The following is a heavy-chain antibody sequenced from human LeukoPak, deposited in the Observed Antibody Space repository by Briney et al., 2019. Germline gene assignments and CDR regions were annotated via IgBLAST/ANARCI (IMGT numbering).Heavy chain of an antibody. CDR1: GFTFRSYE. Sequence: GGSLTLSCEDSGFTFRSYEMNWVRQAPGKGLEWIAYLSSSGSAFSYADSVKGRFTIARDNAKNSLYLQMNSLRAEDTAVYYCARDLFRDCSGGSCLDYWGQGTLVTVSS. CDR2: LSSSGSAF. CDR3: ARDLFRDCSGGSCLDY. D-gene: IGHD2-15*01. V-gene: IGHV3-48*03. J-gene: IGHJ4*02.